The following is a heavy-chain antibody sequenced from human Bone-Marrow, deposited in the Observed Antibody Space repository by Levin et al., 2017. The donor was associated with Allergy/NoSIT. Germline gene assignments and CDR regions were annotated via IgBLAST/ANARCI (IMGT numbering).Heavy chain of an antibody. CDR2: IYSGGRG. J-gene: IGHJ3*02. D-gene: IGHD3-10*01. CDR3: AIYGSGNDYSAFDI. Sequence: GGSLRLSCAASGFTVSSNHMSWVRQAPGRGLEWVSLIYSGGRGYYADSVRGRFTISRDNSKNTLYLQLNSLRAEDTAVYYCAIYGSGNDYSAFDIWGQGTMVTVSS. V-gene: IGHV3-53*01. CDR1: GFTVSSNH.